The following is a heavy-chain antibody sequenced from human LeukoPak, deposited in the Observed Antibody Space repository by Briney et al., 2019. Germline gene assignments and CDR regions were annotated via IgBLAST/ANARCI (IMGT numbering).Heavy chain of an antibody. J-gene: IGHJ5*02. CDR3: AREGGSGWYSGWFDP. Sequence: GGSLRLSCAPSAFIFSYYWMSWVRQAPGKGLECVANINQDGSEKRYVDSAKGRFTISRDNAENLLYLQMNNLRAEDTAVYYCAREGGSGWYSGWFDPWGQGTLVTVSS. CDR2: INQDGSEK. CDR1: AFIFSYYW. D-gene: IGHD6-19*01. V-gene: IGHV3-7*03.